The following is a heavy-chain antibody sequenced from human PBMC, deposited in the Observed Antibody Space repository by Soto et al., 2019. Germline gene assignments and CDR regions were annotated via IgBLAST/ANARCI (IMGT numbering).Heavy chain of an antibody. J-gene: IGHJ4*02. Sequence: PGGSLRLSCTASGFTFRSYAMHWVRQAPGKGLEWVAAISYDGSNKYYADSVKGRFTISRDNSKNTLYLQMNSLRAEDTAVYYCAREHLDYYGSGSSFDYWGQGTLVTVSS. CDR1: GFTFRSYA. CDR3: AREHLDYYGSGSSFDY. CDR2: ISYDGSNK. V-gene: IGHV3-30-3*01. D-gene: IGHD3-10*01.